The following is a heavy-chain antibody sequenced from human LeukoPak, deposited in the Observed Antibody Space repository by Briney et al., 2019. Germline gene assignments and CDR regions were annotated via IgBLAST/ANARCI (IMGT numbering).Heavy chain of an antibody. CDR3: ARGLGATRRYFDL. J-gene: IGHJ2*01. V-gene: IGHV4-34*01. Sequence: SETLSLTCAVYGGAFRCYYWSWIRQPPGKGLEWIGEINHSGSTNYNPSLKSRVTISVDTSKNQFSLKLSSVTAADTAVYYCARGLGATRRYFDLWGRGTLVTVSS. CDR1: GGAFRCYY. D-gene: IGHD1-26*01. CDR2: INHSGST.